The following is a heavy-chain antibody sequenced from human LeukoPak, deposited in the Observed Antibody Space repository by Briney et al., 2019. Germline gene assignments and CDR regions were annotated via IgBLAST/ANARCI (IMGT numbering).Heavy chain of an antibody. V-gene: IGHV1-69*01. CDR3: ARDLGDILLGYSYGSNDAFDI. CDR2: IIPIFGTA. D-gene: IGHD5-18*01. Sequence: SVKVSCKASGGTFSSYAISWVRQAPGQGLEWMGGIIPIFGTANYAQKFQGRVTITADESTSTAYMELSSLRSDDTAVYYCARDLGDILLGYSYGSNDAFDIWGQGKMVTVSS. CDR1: GGTFSSYA. J-gene: IGHJ3*02.